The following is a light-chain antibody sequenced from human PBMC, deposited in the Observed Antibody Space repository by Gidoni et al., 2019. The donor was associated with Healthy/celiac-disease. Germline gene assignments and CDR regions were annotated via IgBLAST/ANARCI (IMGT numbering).Light chain of an antibody. CDR1: QSVSSN. CDR2: GAS. CDR3: QQYNNWPYT. J-gene: IGKJ2*01. V-gene: IGKV3-15*01. Sequence: EIVMTQSPAPLSVSPVERATLSCRASQSVSSNLACYQQKPGQAPRLLIYGASTRATGIPARFSGSGSGTEFTLTISSLQSEDFAVYYCQQYNNWPYTFGQXTKLEIK.